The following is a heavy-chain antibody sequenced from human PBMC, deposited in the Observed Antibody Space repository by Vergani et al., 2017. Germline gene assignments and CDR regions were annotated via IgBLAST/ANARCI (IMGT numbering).Heavy chain of an antibody. J-gene: IGHJ4*02. V-gene: IGHV3-21*01. D-gene: IGHD4-17*01. CDR3: ARGDYGDYMCDY. CDR2: ISSSSSYI. CDR1: GFTFSSYS. Sequence: EVQLVESGGGLVKPGGSLRLSCAASGFTFSSYSMHWVRQAPGKGLEWVSSISSSSSYIYYADSVKFRFTISRDNAKNSLYLQMNSLRAEDKAVYYCARGDYGDYMCDYWGQGTLVTVS.